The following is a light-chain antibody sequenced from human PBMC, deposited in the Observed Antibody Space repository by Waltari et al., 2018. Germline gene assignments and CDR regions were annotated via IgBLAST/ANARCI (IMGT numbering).Light chain of an antibody. CDR3: LQDYNYPRT. J-gene: IGKJ2*01. CDR1: QGIGND. V-gene: IGKV1-6*01. CDR2: GAS. Sequence: AIQMTQSPSSLSASIGDRVTMTCRASQGIGNDLGWYQQKPGKAPKLLIYGASSLQTGVPSRFSGSGSGTDFTLTINSLQPEDFATYYCLQDYNYPRTFGQGTKLEIK.